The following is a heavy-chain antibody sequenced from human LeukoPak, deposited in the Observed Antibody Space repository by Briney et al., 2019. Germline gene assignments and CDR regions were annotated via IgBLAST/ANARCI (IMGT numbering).Heavy chain of an antibody. CDR3: ARDRWEITMIVVVKGALDY. V-gene: IGHV3-30-3*01. CDR1: GFTFSSYA. Sequence: PGGSLRLSCAASGFTFSSYAMHWVRQAPGKGLEWVAVISYDGSNKYYADSVKGRFTISRDNSKNTLYLQMYSLRAEDTAVYYCARDRWEITMIVVVKGALDYWGQGTLVTVSS. CDR2: ISYDGSNK. D-gene: IGHD3-22*01. J-gene: IGHJ4*02.